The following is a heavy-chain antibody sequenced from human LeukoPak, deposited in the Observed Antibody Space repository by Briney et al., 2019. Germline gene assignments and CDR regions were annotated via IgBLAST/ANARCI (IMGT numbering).Heavy chain of an antibody. CDR1: GFTFSRYG. D-gene: IGHD3-22*01. Sequence: GGTLRLSCAASGFTFSRYGMSWVRQAPGKGLEWVSAISGSGGRTYYADSVKGRFTISRDNAKNSLYLQMNSLRAEDTAVYYCARRRGYDSSGYRYFDYWGQGTLVTVSS. V-gene: IGHV3-23*01. CDR3: ARRRGYDSSGYRYFDY. CDR2: ISGSGGRT. J-gene: IGHJ4*02.